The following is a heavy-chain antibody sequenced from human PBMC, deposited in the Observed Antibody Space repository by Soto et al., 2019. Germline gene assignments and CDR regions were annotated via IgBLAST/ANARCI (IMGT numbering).Heavy chain of an antibody. D-gene: IGHD6-6*01. V-gene: IGHV3-23*01. J-gene: IGHJ4*02. CDR2: ISGSGGST. Sequence: PGGSLRLSCAASGFTFSSYAMSWVRQAPGKGLEWVSAISGSGGSTYYADSVKGRFTISRDNSKNTLYLQMNSLRAEDTAVYYCAKGPPTIVAARPNYFDYWGQGTLVTVSS. CDR1: GFTFSSYA. CDR3: AKGPPTIVAARPNYFDY.